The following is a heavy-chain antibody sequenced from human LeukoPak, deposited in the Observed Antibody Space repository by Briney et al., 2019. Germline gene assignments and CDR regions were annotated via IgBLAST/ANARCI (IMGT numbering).Heavy chain of an antibody. D-gene: IGHD3-10*01. V-gene: IGHV4-30-4*01. CDR2: IYYSGSN. J-gene: IGHJ6*02. Sequence: TSETLSLTCTVSGGSISSCDYYWSWIRQPPGKGLEWIGYIYYSGSNYYNPSLKSRVTISVDTSKNQFSLKLSSVTAADTAVYYCARDTMVREPQSYYYYGMDVWGQGTTVTVSS. CDR1: GGSISSCDYY. CDR3: ARDTMVREPQSYYYYGMDV.